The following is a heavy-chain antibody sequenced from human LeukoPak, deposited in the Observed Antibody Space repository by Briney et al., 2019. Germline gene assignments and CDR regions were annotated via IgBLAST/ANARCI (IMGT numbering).Heavy chain of an antibody. J-gene: IGHJ4*02. CDR2: IYYSGST. CDR1: GGPISSGGYY. Sequence: SQTLSLTCTVSGGPISSGGYYWSWIRQHPGKGLEWIGYIYYSGSTYYNPSLKSRVTISVDTSKNQFSLKLSSVTAADTAVYYCARDGLNCTNGVCYYYFDYWGQGTLVTVSS. D-gene: IGHD2-8*01. V-gene: IGHV4-31*03. CDR3: ARDGLNCTNGVCYYYFDY.